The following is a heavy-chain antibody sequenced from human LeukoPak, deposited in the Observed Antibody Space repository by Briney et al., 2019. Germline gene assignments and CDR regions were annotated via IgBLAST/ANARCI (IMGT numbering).Heavy chain of an antibody. V-gene: IGHV3-23*01. J-gene: IGHJ4*02. CDR1: GFTFSSYA. CDR2: ISGSAYST. Sequence: GGSLRLSCTASGFTFSSYAMSWVRQAPGKGLELVSAISGSAYSTYYADSVKGHFTISRDNSKNTLYLQMNSLRAEDTAVYYCAKETVAAPPIDYWGQGTLVTVSS. D-gene: IGHD6-19*01. CDR3: AKETVAAPPIDY.